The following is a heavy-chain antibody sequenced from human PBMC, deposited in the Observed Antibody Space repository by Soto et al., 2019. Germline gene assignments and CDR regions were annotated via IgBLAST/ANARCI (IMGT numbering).Heavy chain of an antibody. CDR3: AREYYYDSSGYYYRVFDY. CDR1: GGSVSSGSYY. V-gene: IGHV4-61*01. J-gene: IGHJ4*02. Sequence: PSETLSLTCTASGGSVSSGSYYWSWIRQPPGKGLEWIGYIYYSGSTNYNPSLKSRVTISVDTSKNQFSLKLSSVTAADTAVYYCAREYYYDSSGYYYRVFDYWGQGTLVTVSS. D-gene: IGHD3-22*01. CDR2: IYYSGST.